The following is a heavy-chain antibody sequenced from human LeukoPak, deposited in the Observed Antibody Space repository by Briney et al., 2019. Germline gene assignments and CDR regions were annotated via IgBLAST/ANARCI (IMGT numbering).Heavy chain of an antibody. CDR1: GYSLTSYE. J-gene: IGHJ4*02. CDR3: ARGRGNNQSKYRKLRRYYFDY. V-gene: IGHV1-8*01. Sequence: GATVKVSCKASGYSLTSYEINWVRQATGQGLEWMGWMNPNSGDTGYAQKFQGRVTMTRNTSISTAYMELSSLRSEDTAVYYCARGRGNNQSKYRKLRRYYFDYWGQGTLVTVSS. D-gene: IGHD2/OR15-2a*01. CDR2: MNPNSGDT.